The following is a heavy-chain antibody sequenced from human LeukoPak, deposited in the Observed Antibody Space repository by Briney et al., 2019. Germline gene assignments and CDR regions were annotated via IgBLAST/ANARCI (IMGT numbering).Heavy chain of an antibody. J-gene: IGHJ4*02. CDR1: GFPFSSYS. CDR3: ARSVPYGTTWYGRSDY. Sequence: GGSLRLSCAASGFPFSSYSMTWVRQAPGKGLEWVANIKPDGTTKFYVDSVKGRFTISRDNALNSLYLQMNSLRAEDTAIYYCARSVPYGTTWYGRSDYWGQGTLVTVSS. CDR2: IKPDGTTK. D-gene: IGHD6-13*01. V-gene: IGHV3-7*03.